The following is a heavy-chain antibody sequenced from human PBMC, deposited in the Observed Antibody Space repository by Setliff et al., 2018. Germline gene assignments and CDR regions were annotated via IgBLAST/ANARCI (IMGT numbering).Heavy chain of an antibody. V-gene: IGHV4-30-4*08. J-gene: IGHJ4*02. CDR1: GGSISSGDYY. CDR3: ARQLYYYGTPGYFDY. D-gene: IGHD3-10*01. Sequence: PSETLSLTCTVSGGSISSGDYYWTWIRQPLGKGLEWIGFIYYSGNTFYNPSLKSRLTISVDTSKNLFSLKLSSVTAADTAVYYCARQLYYYGTPGYFDYWGQGTLVTVSS. CDR2: IYYSGNT.